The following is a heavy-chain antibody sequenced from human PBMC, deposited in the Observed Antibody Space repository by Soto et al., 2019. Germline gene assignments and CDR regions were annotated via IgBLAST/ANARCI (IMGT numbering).Heavy chain of an antibody. J-gene: IGHJ3*02. Sequence: GASVKLSCKASGYTFTGYYMHWVRQAPRQGLEWMGWINPNSGGTNYAQKFQGWVTMTRDTSISTAYMELSRLRSDDTAVYYCARGMRTGTYYDFWSGEGDDAFDIWGQGTMVTVSS. CDR3: ARGMRTGTYYDFWSGEGDDAFDI. D-gene: IGHD3-3*01. CDR2: INPNSGGT. CDR1: GYTFTGYY. V-gene: IGHV1-2*04.